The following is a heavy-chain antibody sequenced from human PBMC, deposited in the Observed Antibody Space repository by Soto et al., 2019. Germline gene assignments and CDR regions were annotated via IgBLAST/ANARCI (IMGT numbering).Heavy chain of an antibody. J-gene: IGHJ6*02. CDR3: AREYSSGWYYYYGMDV. CDR2: IKQDGSEK. V-gene: IGHV3-7*03. CDR1: GFTFSSYW. Sequence: VQLVESGGGLVQPGGSLRLSCAASGFTFSSYWMSWVRQAPGKGLEWVANIKQDGSEKYYVDSVKGRFTISRDNAKNSLYLQMNSLRAEDTAVYYCAREYSSGWYYYYGMDVWGQGTTVTVSS. D-gene: IGHD6-19*01.